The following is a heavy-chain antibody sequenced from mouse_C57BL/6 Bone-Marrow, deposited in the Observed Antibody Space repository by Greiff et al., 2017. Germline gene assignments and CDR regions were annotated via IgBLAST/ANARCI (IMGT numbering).Heavy chain of an antibody. V-gene: IGHV1-20*01. CDR2: INPYNGDT. J-gene: IGHJ4*01. CDR1: GYSFTGYF. CDR3: ARGGYYVYYYAMDY. Sequence: EVKLQQSGPELVKPGDSVKISCKASGYSFTGYFMNWVMQSHGKSLEWIGRINPYNGDTFYNQKFKGKATLTVDKSSSTAHMELRSLTSEDSAVYYCARGGYYVYYYAMDYWGQGTSVTVSS. D-gene: IGHD2-3*01.